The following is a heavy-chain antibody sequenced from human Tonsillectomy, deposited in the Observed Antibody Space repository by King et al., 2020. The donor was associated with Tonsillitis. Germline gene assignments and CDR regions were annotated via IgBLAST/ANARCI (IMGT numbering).Heavy chain of an antibody. Sequence: VQLVESGAEVKKPGTSVKVSCKASGYTFTSYSISWVRQAPGQGLEWMGWISAYNGNRKYAEKVQDRVTLTTDTSTSTAYMELTSLRSDDTAVYYCARDPPDDSSGFYYGIHGAFDVWGQGTKVTVSS. D-gene: IGHD3-22*01. CDR2: ISAYNGNR. CDR3: ARDPPDDSSGFYYGIHGAFDV. V-gene: IGHV1-18*04. CDR1: GYTFTSYS. J-gene: IGHJ3*01.